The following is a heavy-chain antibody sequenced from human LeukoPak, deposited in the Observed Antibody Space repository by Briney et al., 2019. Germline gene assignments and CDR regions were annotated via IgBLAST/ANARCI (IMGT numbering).Heavy chain of an antibody. Sequence: GASVKVSCKASGYTFTSYGISWVRQAPGQGLEWMGWISAYNGNTNYAQKLQGRVTMTTDTSTSTAYMELRSLRSDDTAVYYCAREMGYYDSSGYPLDYWGQGTLVTVSS. CDR3: AREMGYYDSSGYPLDY. CDR1: GYTFTSYG. CDR2: ISAYNGNT. J-gene: IGHJ4*02. V-gene: IGHV1-18*01. D-gene: IGHD3-22*01.